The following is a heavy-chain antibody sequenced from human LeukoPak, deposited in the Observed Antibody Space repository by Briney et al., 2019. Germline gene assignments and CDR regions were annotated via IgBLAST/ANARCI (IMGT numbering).Heavy chain of an antibody. CDR3: ATAYGDYFDS. V-gene: IGHV3-33*01. Sequence: GGSLRLSCEGSGFNFGTYGMHWVRQAPGKGLEWVAAIWYDGTNENYVDSVKGRFGISRDNSKNTLYLQMNHLRDEDTAVYYCATAYGDYFDSWGQGTLVTVAS. J-gene: IGHJ4*02. D-gene: IGHD4-17*01. CDR2: IWYDGTNE. CDR1: GFNFGTYG.